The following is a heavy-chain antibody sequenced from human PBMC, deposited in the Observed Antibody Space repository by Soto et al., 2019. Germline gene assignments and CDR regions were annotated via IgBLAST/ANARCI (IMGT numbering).Heavy chain of an antibody. D-gene: IGHD3-22*01. CDR2: MYPGDSDT. CDR1: GYDFNTNW. Sequence: LGESLKISCRGSGYDFNTNWFGWVRQLPGRGLEWVGIMYPGDSDTRLHPSLQGHVTLSAGVTVSTAFLQWRTLKTSDSGMYFCARLPRDCNKTSCYYADHWGQGTSVTVSS. CDR3: ARLPRDCNKTSCYYADH. V-gene: IGHV5-51*01. J-gene: IGHJ4*02.